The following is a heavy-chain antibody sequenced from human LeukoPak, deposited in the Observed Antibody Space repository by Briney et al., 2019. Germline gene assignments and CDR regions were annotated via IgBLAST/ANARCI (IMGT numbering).Heavy chain of an antibody. Sequence: ASVKVSCKASGYTFTSYGTSWVRQAPGQGLEWMGWISAYNGNTNYAQKLQGRVTMTTDTSTSTAYMELRSLRSDDTAVYYCARVEHYDFWSGYMYYFDYWGQGTLVTVSS. CDR1: GYTFTSYG. J-gene: IGHJ4*02. V-gene: IGHV1-18*01. CDR2: ISAYNGNT. CDR3: ARVEHYDFWSGYMYYFDY. D-gene: IGHD3-3*01.